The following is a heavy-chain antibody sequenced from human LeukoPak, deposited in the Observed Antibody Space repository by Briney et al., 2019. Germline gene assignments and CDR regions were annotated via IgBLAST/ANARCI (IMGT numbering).Heavy chain of an antibody. Sequence: SETLSLTCAVYGGSFSGYYWSWIRQPPGKGLEWIGEINHSGSTNYNPSLKSRVTISVDTSKNQFSLKLSSVTAADTAVYYCAIEEWEPRQGGFDPWGQGTLVTVSS. CDR2: INHSGST. J-gene: IGHJ5*02. D-gene: IGHD1-26*01. CDR1: GGSFSGYY. V-gene: IGHV4-34*01. CDR3: AIEEWEPRQGGFDP.